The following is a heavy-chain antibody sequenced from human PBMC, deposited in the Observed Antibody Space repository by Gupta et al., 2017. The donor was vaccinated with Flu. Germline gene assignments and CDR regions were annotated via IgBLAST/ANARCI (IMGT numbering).Heavy chain of an antibody. V-gene: IGHV3-23*01. Sequence: GKGLEWVSGISGSGGSTYYAESVQGRFTISRDNSKNTLYLQMNSLGAEDTAVYYCAKKLYGSSGYYDRYGLDVWGQGTTVTVSS. CDR3: AKKLYGSSGYYDRYGLDV. D-gene: IGHD3-22*01. CDR2: ISGSGGST. J-gene: IGHJ6*02.